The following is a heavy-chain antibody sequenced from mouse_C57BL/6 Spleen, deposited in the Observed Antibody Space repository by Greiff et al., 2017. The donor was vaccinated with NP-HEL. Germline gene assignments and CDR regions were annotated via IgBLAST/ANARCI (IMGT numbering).Heavy chain of an antibody. J-gene: IGHJ1*03. D-gene: IGHD2-5*01. CDR2: IRSKSNNYAT. CDR3: VSAYYSNFDV. Sequence: EVQGVESGGGLVQPKGSLKLSCAASGFSFNTYAMNWVRQAPGKGLEWVARIRSKSNNYATYYADSVKDRFTISRDDSESMLYLQMNNLKTEDTAMYYCVSAYYSNFDVWGTGTTVTVSS. CDR1: GFSFNTYA. V-gene: IGHV10-1*01.